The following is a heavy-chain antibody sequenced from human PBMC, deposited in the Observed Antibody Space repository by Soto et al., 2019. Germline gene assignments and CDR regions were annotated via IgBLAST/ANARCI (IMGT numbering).Heavy chain of an antibody. CDR2: IYYSGST. D-gene: IGHD3-10*01. CDR3: ARLRLGGEYYFDY. CDR1: GGSISSSSYY. J-gene: IGHJ4*02. Sequence: SETLSLTCTVSGGSISSSSYYWGWIRQPPGKGLEWIGSIYYSGSTYYNPSLKSRVTISVDTSKNQFSLKLSSVTAADTAVYYCARLRLGGEYYFDYWGQGTLVTVSS. V-gene: IGHV4-39*01.